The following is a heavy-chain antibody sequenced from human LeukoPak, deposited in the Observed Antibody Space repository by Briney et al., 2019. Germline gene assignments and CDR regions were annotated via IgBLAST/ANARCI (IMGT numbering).Heavy chain of an antibody. CDR3: ARGAPLLRYFGEDWFDP. Sequence: ASVKVSCKASGYTFTSYGISWVRQAPGQGLEWMGWINPNSGGTNYAQKFQGRVTMTRDTSISTAYMELSRLRSDDTAVYYCARGAPLLRYFGEDWFDPWGQGTLVTVSS. V-gene: IGHV1-2*02. CDR1: GYTFTSYG. CDR2: INPNSGGT. J-gene: IGHJ5*02. D-gene: IGHD3-9*01.